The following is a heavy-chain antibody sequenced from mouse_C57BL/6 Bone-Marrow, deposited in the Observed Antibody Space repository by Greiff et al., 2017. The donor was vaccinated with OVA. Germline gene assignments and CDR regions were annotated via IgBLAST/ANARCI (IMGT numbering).Heavy chain of an antibody. CDR3: ARFYGNYFDY. V-gene: IGHV1-64*01. J-gene: IGHJ2*01. Sequence: VQLQQPGAELVKPGASVKLSCKASGYTFTSYWMHWVKQRPGQGLEWIGMIHPNSGSTNYHEKFKSKATLTVDKSSSTAYMQLSSLTSEDSAVYYCARFYGNYFDYWGQGTTLTVSS. CDR1: GYTFTSYW. CDR2: IHPNSGST. D-gene: IGHD2-1*01.